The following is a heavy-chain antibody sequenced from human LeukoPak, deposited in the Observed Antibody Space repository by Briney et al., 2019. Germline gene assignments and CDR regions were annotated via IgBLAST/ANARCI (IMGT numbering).Heavy chain of an antibody. V-gene: IGHV3-33*01. Sequence: GGSLRLSYSASGFTYSDYGIHWLRQAPGKGLDWVADIWYDGSHKYYADSVMGRFTISRDNSRDTLHLQMNSLRAEDTAVYYCARELGYVMDVWGEGTTVTVSS. CDR1: GFTYSDYG. J-gene: IGHJ6*04. D-gene: IGHD7-27*01. CDR2: IWYDGSHK. CDR3: ARELGYVMDV.